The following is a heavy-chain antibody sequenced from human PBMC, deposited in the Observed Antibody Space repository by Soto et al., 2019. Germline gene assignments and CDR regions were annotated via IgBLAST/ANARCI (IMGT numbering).Heavy chain of an antibody. CDR1: GGTFSSYA. D-gene: IGHD4-4*01. Sequence: SVKVSCKGSGGTFSSYAISWVRQAPGQGLEWMGGIIPIFGTANYAQKFQGRVTITADESTSTAYMELSSLRSEDTAVYYCARDRVGYSNSNWFDPWGQGTLVTVSS. V-gene: IGHV1-69*13. CDR3: ARDRVGYSNSNWFDP. CDR2: IIPIFGTA. J-gene: IGHJ5*02.